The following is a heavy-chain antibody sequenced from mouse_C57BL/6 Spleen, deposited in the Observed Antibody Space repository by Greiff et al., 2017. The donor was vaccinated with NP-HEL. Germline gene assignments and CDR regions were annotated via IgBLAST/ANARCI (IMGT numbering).Heavy chain of an antibody. CDR2: IYPRDGST. CDR1: GYTFTSYD. Sequence: QVQLQQSGPELVKPGASAKLSCKASGYTFTSYDINWVKQRPGQGLEWIGWIYPRDGSTKYNEKFKGKATLTVDTSSSTAYMELHSLTSEDSAVYFCARSEITTVVATRRYFDVWGTGTTVTVSS. CDR3: ARSEITTVVATRRYFDV. J-gene: IGHJ1*03. V-gene: IGHV1-85*01. D-gene: IGHD1-1*01.